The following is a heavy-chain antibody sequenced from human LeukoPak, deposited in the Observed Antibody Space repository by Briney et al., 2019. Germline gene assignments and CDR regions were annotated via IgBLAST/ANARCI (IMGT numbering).Heavy chain of an antibody. CDR1: GFTVSNNY. CDR2: IYTGGST. Sequence: QPGGSLRLSCAASGFTVSNNYMSWVRQAPGKGLVWVSVIYTGGSTYYADSVKGRFTISRDNSKNTLFLQMNSLRAEDTAVYYCARGRSYYSDYWGQGTLVTVSS. J-gene: IGHJ4*02. D-gene: IGHD3-10*01. V-gene: IGHV3-66*01. CDR3: ARGRSYYSDY.